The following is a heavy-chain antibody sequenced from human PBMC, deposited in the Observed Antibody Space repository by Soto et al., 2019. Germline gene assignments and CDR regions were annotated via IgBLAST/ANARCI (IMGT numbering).Heavy chain of an antibody. J-gene: IGHJ3*02. V-gene: IGHV4-30-4*01. CDR1: GGSISSGDYY. CDR2: IYYSGST. D-gene: IGHD1-26*01. Sequence: QVQLQESGPGLVKPSQTLSLTCTVSGGSISSGDYYWSWIRQPPGKGLEWIGYIYYSGSTSYNPSLKSRVTISVDTSKNQFSLKLSSVTAADTAVYYCARENEWSWELLGAFDIWGQGTMVTVSS. CDR3: ARENEWSWELLGAFDI.